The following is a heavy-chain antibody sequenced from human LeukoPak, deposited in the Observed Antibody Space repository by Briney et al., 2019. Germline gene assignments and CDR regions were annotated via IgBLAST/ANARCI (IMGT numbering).Heavy chain of an antibody. CDR2: ISGSSSPI. V-gene: IGHV3-48*02. CDR3: AQKGGADY. J-gene: IGHJ4*02. CDR1: GFPFSSYW. D-gene: IGHD2-15*01. Sequence: GGSLRLSCVASGFPFSSYWMNWVRQAPGKGLEWVSYISGSSSPIYYADSVKGRFTISRDNAKNSLYLQMNSLRDEDTAVYYCAQKGGADYWGQGTLVTVSS.